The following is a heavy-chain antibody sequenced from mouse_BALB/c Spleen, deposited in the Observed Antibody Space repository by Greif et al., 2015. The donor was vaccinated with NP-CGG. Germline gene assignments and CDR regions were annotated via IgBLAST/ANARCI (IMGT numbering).Heavy chain of an antibody. V-gene: IGHV1-80*01. D-gene: IGHD2-1*01. CDR3: ARVGNYYFDY. CDR2: IYPGDGDT. Sequence: VQLQESGAELVRPGSSVKIPCKASGYAFSSYWMNWVKQRPGQGLEWIGQIYPGDGDTNYNGKFKGKATLTADKSSSTACMQLSSLTSEDSAVYFCARVGNYYFDYWGQGTTLTVSS. CDR1: GYAFSSYW. J-gene: IGHJ2*01.